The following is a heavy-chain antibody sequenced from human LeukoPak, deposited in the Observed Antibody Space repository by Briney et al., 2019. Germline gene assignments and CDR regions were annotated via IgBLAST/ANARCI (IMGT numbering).Heavy chain of an antibody. CDR1: GFTFSSYA. D-gene: IGHD3-9*01. Sequence: GGSLRLSCAASGFTFSSYAMHWVRQAPGKGLEWVSSISSSSSYIYYADSVKGRFTISRDNAKNSLYLQMNSLRAEDTAVYYCAREVDDAFDIWGQGTMVTVSS. J-gene: IGHJ3*02. CDR3: AREVDDAFDI. CDR2: ISSSSSYI. V-gene: IGHV3-21*01.